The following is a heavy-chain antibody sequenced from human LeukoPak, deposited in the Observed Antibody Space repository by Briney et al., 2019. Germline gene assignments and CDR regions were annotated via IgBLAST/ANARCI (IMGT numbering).Heavy chain of an antibody. CDR1: GGSISSSSYY. CDR2: IYYSGST. D-gene: IGHD3-16*02. Sequence: SETLSLTCTVSGGSISSSSYYWGWIRQPPGKGLEWIGSIYYSGSTHYNPSLKSRVTISVDTSKNQSSLKLSSVTAADTAVYYCASSSYHETLGGYWGQGTLVTVSS. V-gene: IGHV4-39*07. CDR3: ASSSYHETLGGY. J-gene: IGHJ4*02.